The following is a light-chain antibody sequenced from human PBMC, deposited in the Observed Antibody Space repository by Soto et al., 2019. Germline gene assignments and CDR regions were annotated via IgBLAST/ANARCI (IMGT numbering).Light chain of an antibody. CDR1: QSVSSY. V-gene: IGKV3-11*01. Sequence: EIVFTQSPATLSFSPGERATLSCRASQSVSSYLTWYPKKPGQAPKLLIYDASNRATGLPAQFSCSGSGTDFTLTISSIELEDFAVYYCKQRRNWHKTLGGGTKVDIK. J-gene: IGKJ4*01. CDR3: KQRRNWHKT. CDR2: DAS.